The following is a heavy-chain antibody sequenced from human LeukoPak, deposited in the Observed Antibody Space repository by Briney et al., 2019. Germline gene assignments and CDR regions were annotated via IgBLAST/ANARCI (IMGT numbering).Heavy chain of an antibody. V-gene: IGHV4-59*01. CDR2: IYHSGST. D-gene: IGHD6-13*01. CDR3: ARDLAAAGTIDP. CDR1: GGSISSYY. Sequence: TSETLSLTCTVSGGSISSYYWSWIRQPPGKGLEWIGYIYHSGSTNYNPSLKSRVTISEDTSKNQFSLKLSSVTAADTAVYYCARDLAAAGTIDPWGQGTLVTVSS. J-gene: IGHJ5*02.